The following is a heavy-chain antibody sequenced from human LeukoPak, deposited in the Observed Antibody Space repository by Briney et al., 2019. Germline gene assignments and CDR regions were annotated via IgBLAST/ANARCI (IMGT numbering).Heavy chain of an antibody. CDR1: GFTFSSYA. D-gene: IGHD2-21*02. V-gene: IGHV3-23*01. J-gene: IGHJ4*02. CDR3: AKDRRVTARHLFDY. CDR2: ISGSGGST. Sequence: GGSLRLSFAASGFTFSSYAMSWVRQAPGKGLEWVSAISGSGGSTYYADSVKDRFTISRDNSKNTLYLQMNSLRAEDTAVYYCAKDRRVTARHLFDYWGQGTLVTVSS.